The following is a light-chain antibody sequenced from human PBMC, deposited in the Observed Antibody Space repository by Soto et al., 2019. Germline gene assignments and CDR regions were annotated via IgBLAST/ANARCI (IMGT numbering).Light chain of an antibody. CDR3: QQSYITPYT. V-gene: IGKV3-20*01. CDR2: GAS. J-gene: IGKJ2*01. CDR1: QSVSSSY. Sequence: EIVLTQSPGTLSLSPGERATLSCRASQSVSSSYLAWYQQKPGQAPRLLIYGASSRATGIPDRFSGSGSGTDFTLTISSLQPEDFATYYCQQSYITPYTFGQGTKLENK.